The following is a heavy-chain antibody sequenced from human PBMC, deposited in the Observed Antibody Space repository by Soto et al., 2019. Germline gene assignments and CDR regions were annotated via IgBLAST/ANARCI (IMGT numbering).Heavy chain of an antibody. CDR3: TKNYYFDS. CDR1: GFTFSNYA. V-gene: IGHV3-23*01. J-gene: IGHJ4*02. CDR2: INIVGGAT. Sequence: EVQLLESGGGLVQPGGSLRLSCVASGFTFSNYATSWVRQAPAKAPEWVSSINIVGGATNYADSVRGRFAMSRDDSTNTVFLQMNSLRADDTAVYYCTKNYYFDSWGQGTLVTVSS.